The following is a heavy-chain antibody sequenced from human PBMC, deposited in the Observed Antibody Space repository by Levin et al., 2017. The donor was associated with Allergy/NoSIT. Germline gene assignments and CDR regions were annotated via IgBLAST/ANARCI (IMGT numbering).Heavy chain of an antibody. V-gene: IGHV3-30-3*01. D-gene: IGHD6-13*01. CDR2: ISYDGSNK. CDR3: ARNPGYSSSWYRPSWFDP. J-gene: IGHJ5*02. CDR1: GFTFSSYA. Sequence: GGSLRLSCAASGFTFSSYAMHWVRQAPGKGLEWVAVISYDGSNKYYADSVKGRFTISRDNSKNTLYLQMNSLRAEDTAVYYCARNPGYSSSWYRPSWFDPWGQGTLVTVSS.